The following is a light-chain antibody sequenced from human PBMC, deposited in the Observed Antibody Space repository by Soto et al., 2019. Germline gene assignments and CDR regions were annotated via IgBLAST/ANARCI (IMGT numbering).Light chain of an antibody. CDR1: TGAVTSGHY. Sequence: QAVVTQEPSLTVYPGGTVTLTCGSSTGAVTSGHYPYWFQQKPGQAPRTLIYDTSNKHSWTPARFSGSLLGGKAALTLSGAQPEDEAEYYCLLSYCGAYVVFGGGTKLTVL. CDR2: DTS. J-gene: IGLJ2*01. V-gene: IGLV7-46*01. CDR3: LLSYCGAYVV.